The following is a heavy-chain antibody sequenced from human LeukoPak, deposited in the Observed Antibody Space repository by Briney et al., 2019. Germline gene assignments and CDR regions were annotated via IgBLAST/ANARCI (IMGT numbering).Heavy chain of an antibody. D-gene: IGHD6-19*01. CDR3: AREQWNSFNI. CDR2: ISSSGSTI. CDR1: GFTFRSYE. V-gene: IGHV3-48*03. Sequence: GGSLRLSCAASGFTFRSYEMNWVRQAPGKGLEWASYISSSGSTIYYADSVKGRFTISRDNAKTSLFLQMSSLRAEDTAVYYCAREQWNSFNIWGQGTMVTVSS. J-gene: IGHJ3*02.